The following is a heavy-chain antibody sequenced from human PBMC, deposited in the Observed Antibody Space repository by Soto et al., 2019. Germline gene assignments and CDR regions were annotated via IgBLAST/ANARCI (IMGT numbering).Heavy chain of an antibody. CDR2: IYPGDSDT. CDR1: GYSFISYW. J-gene: IGHJ6*02. V-gene: IGHV5-51*01. D-gene: IGHD6-19*01. Sequence: GESLKISCKGSGYSFISYWIGWVRQMPGKGLKWMGIIYPGDSDTRYSPSFQGQVTISADKSISTAYLQWSSLKASDTAMYYCARLIAVAGTREAGGMDVWGQGTTVTVSS. CDR3: ARLIAVAGTREAGGMDV.